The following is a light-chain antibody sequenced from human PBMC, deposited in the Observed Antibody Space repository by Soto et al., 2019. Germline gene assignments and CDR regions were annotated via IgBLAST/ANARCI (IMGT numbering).Light chain of an antibody. CDR2: GNS. Sequence: QSVLTQPPSVSGAPGQRVTISCTGSSSNIGAGYDVHGYQQLPGTAPKLLIYGNSNRPSGVPDRFSGSKSGTSASLAITGLRDEDEADYYCQSYDSSLSGWVFGGGTKVTVL. V-gene: IGLV1-40*01. CDR1: SSNIGAGYD. J-gene: IGLJ3*02. CDR3: QSYDSSLSGWV.